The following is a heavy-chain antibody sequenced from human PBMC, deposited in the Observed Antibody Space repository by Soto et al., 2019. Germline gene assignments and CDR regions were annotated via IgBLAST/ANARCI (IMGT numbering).Heavy chain of an antibody. CDR2: ISSGGSTT. CDR3: ARGLMVGRAAFDI. CDR1: GVIFSSYS. J-gene: IGHJ3*02. V-gene: IGHV3-48*01. D-gene: IGHD1-26*01. Sequence: PGGSLILSCSPSGVIFSSYSMNWVRQAPGKGLEWVSYISSGGSTTYYADSVKGRFTISRDSAKNSLYLQLNSLRAEDTAVYYCARGLMVGRAAFDIWGQGTMVTVSS.